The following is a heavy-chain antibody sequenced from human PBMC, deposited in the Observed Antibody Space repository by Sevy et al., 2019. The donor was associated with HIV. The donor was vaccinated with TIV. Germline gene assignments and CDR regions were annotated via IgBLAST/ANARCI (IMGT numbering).Heavy chain of an antibody. CDR3: ARGRRTWYLMDWIDS. D-gene: IGHD6-13*01. V-gene: IGHV4-34*01. J-gene: IGHJ5*01. Sequence: SETLSLTCAVYGGSFNDYFWSWVRQTPEKGLEWIGEINHSGSTNYNPSLKSRVTILIDKSKNQFSLKMTSMTAADTSVYYCARGRRTWYLMDWIDSWGQGTLVTVSS. CDR2: INHSGST. CDR1: GGSFNDYF.